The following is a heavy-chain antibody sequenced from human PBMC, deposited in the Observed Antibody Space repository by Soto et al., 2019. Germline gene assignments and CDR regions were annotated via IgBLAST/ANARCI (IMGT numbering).Heavy chain of an antibody. J-gene: IGHJ6*01. Sequence: QVQLVESGGGVVQPGRSLRLSCAASGFTFSSYRMHWVRQAPGKGLEWVAVISYYGRNKYYADAVKGRFTISRANSKNTLYLQVSSLRAEETAVSYCVKDGSSGWPHFYDMDVWGQGTTVTVS. V-gene: IGHV3-30*18. CDR1: GFTFSSYR. CDR2: ISYYGRNK. D-gene: IGHD6-19*01. CDR3: VKDGSSGWPHFYDMDV.